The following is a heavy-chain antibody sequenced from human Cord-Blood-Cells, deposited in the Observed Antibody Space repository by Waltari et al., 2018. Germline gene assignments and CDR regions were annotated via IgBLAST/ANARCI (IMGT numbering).Heavy chain of an antibody. J-gene: IGHJ4*02. V-gene: IGHV4-34*01. CDR1: GGSFSGYY. D-gene: IGHD6-19*01. CDR2: INHSGST. CDR3: ARGVAVAGIFDY. Sequence: QVQLQQWGAGLLKPSETLSLTCAVYGGSFSGYYWSWIRQPPGKGLEWSGEINHSGSTNYNPSLKSRVTISVDTSKNQFSLKLSSVTAADTAVYYCARGVAVAGIFDYWGQGTLVTVSS.